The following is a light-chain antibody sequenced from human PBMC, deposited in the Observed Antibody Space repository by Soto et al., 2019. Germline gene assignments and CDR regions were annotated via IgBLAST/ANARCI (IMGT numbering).Light chain of an antibody. CDR3: QESFTNIT. J-gene: IGKJ4*01. Sequence: DIPMTQSPSSLSASIGDTVTITCRASHDIITYVNWYQHKPGKAPELLIYAASALQSGVPSRFSGSGSGTEFTLTLNGLQREDFGTYYCQESFTNITFGGGTKVDIK. CDR1: HDIITY. CDR2: AAS. V-gene: IGKV1-39*01.